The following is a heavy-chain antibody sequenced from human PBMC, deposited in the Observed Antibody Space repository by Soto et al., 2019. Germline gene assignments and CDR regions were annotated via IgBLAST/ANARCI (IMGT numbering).Heavy chain of an antibody. CDR1: GFTFSSYS. D-gene: IGHD1-1*01. V-gene: IGHV3-21*01. Sequence: EVQLVESGGGLVKPGRSLRLSCAASGFTFSSYSMNWVRQAPGKGLEWVSSISSSSSYIYYADSVKGRFTISRDNAKNSLYQQMNSLRAEETAVDYCARRRYGGNNFDYWGQGTLVTVSS. CDR2: ISSSSSYI. J-gene: IGHJ4*02. CDR3: ARRRYGGNNFDY.